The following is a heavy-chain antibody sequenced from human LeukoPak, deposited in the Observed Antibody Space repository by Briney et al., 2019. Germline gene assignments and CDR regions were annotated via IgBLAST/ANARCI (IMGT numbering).Heavy chain of an antibody. V-gene: IGHV3-53*01. D-gene: IGHD3-16*01. CDR3: ARGRGGAFDI. CDR2: IYSGGST. Sequence: GGSLRLSCAASGFTASSNYMSWLRQAPGKGLEWVSVIYSGGSTYYADSVKGRFTISRDNSKNTLFLQMNSLRAEDTAVYYCARGRGGAFDIWGQGTMVTVSS. J-gene: IGHJ3*02. CDR1: GFTASSNY.